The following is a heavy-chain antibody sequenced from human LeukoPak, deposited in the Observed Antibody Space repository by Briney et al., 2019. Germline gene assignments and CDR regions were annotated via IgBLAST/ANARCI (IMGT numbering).Heavy chain of an antibody. CDR2: IYYSGST. CDR3: ASALLTGGDCYLDY. Sequence: SQTLSLTCTVSGGSISSGDYYWSWIRQPPGKGLEWIGYIYYSGSTYYNPSLKSRVTISVDTSKNQFSLKLSSVTAADTAVYYCASALLTGGDCYLDYWGQGTLVTVSS. D-gene: IGHD2-21*02. J-gene: IGHJ4*02. CDR1: GGSISSGDYY. V-gene: IGHV4-30-4*01.